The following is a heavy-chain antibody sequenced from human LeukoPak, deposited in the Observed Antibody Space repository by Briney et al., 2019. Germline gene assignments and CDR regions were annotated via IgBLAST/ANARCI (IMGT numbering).Heavy chain of an antibody. V-gene: IGHV3-23*01. CDR2: IFKTGDTA. J-gene: IGHJ4*02. CDR3: AKDYDYIWGSYRQFDY. D-gene: IGHD3-16*02. CDR1: GFTFSDYA. Sequence: GGSLRLSCAASGFTFSDYAMSWVRQAPGKGLEWVSTIFKTGDTAHYADIVRGRFTISRDNSKNTLSLQMNSLRAEDTAIYYCAKDYDYIWGSYRQFDYWGQGTLVTVSS.